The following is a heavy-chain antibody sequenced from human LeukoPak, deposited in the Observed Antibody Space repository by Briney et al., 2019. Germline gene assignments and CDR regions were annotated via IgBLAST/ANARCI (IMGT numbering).Heavy chain of an antibody. J-gene: IGHJ4*02. D-gene: IGHD1-1*01. V-gene: IGHV3-74*01. CDR1: GFTFSSYW. Sequence: GGSLRLSCAASGFTFSSYWMHWVRQAPGKGLVWVSRINSDGSSTSYADSVKGRFTISRDNAKNTLYLQMNGLRAEDTAVYYCARDRVVQAFFDYWGQGTLVTVSS. CDR3: ARDRVVQAFFDY. CDR2: INSDGSST.